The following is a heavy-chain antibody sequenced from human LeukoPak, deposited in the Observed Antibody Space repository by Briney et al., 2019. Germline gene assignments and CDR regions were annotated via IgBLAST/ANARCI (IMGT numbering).Heavy chain of an antibody. V-gene: IGHV3-23*01. CDR3: AKGPLHYIHGTHYFDY. CDR2: ISNNGDST. D-gene: IGHD1-14*01. J-gene: IGHJ4*02. CDR1: GFTFSSYG. Sequence: PGGCLRLSCAVSGFTFSSYGMSWVRQAPGKGLEWVSGISNNGDSTHYADSVMGRFTISRDNSKSTLYLQMNSLRAEDTAVYYCAKGPLHYIHGTHYFDYWGQGTLVTVSS.